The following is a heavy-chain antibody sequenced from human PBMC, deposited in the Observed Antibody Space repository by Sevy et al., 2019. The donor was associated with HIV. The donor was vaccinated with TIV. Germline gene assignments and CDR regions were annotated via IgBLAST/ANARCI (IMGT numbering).Heavy chain of an antibody. J-gene: IGHJ4*02. CDR2: IKSKTDGGTT. D-gene: IGHD5-18*01. V-gene: IGHV3-15*07. Sequence: GGSLKLSCAASGFTFSNAWMNWVRQAPGKGREWVGRIKSKTDGGTTDYAAPVKGRFTISRDDSKNTLYLQMNSLKTEDTAVYYCTTDGGGYNYGYSFDYWGQGTLVTVSS. CDR1: GFTFSNAW. CDR3: TTDGGGYNYGYSFDY.